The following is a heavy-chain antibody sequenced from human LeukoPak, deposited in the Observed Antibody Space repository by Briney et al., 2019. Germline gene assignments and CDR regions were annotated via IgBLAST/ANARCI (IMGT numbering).Heavy chain of an antibody. Sequence: VASVKVSCKASGYTFTGYYMHWVRQAPGQGLEWMGWINPNSGGTNYAQKFQGRVTMTRDTSISTAYMELSRLRSDDTAVYYCARSLEYSSSSISGNWFDPWGQGTLVTVSS. CDR1: GYTFTGYY. V-gene: IGHV1-2*02. CDR3: ARSLEYSSSSISGNWFDP. D-gene: IGHD6-6*01. J-gene: IGHJ5*02. CDR2: INPNSGGT.